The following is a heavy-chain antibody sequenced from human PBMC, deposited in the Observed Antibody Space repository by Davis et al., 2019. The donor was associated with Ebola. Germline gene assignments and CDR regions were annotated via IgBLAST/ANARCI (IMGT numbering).Heavy chain of an antibody. CDR2: IYYSGST. D-gene: IGHD3-22*01. V-gene: IGHV4-59*01. CDR1: GGSISSYY. J-gene: IGHJ4*02. CDR3: ARGGYYYDSSGYYSLLGY. Sequence: MPSETLSLTCTVSGGSISSYYWSWIRQPPGKGLEWIGYIYYSGSTNYNPSLKSRVTISVDTSKNQFSLKLSSVTAADTAVYYCARGGYYYDSSGYYSLLGYWGQGTLVTVSS.